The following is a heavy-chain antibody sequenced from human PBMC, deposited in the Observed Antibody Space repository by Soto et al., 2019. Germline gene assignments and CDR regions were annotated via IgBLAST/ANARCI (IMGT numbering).Heavy chain of an antibody. J-gene: IGHJ4*02. CDR3: AKGRYSSGWYYFDY. Sequence: GGSLRLSCAASGFTFSSYAMSWVRQAPGKGLEWVSAISGSGGSTYYADSVKGRFTISRDNSKNTLYLQMNSLGAEDTAVYYCAKGRYSSGWYYFDYWGQGTLVTVSS. D-gene: IGHD6-19*01. CDR2: ISGSGGST. V-gene: IGHV3-23*01. CDR1: GFTFSSYA.